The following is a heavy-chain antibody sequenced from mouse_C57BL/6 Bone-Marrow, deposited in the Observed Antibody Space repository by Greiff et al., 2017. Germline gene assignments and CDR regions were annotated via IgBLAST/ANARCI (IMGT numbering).Heavy chain of an antibody. CDR2: ILPVSGSP. CDR1: ASPFAGSW. Sequence: QLHRFGAELINPGASWKLSCKATASPFAGSWLEWVKQRPGHGLECIGEILPVSGSPNYIEKFKGKATFTADTSSNPASLQLRSLPTQHSAIYYCARCEGNGTTVVSDWYYAVWGTGTRVSNSS. J-gene: IGHJ1*03. D-gene: IGHD1-1*01. CDR3: ARCEGNGTTVVSDWYYAV. V-gene: IGHV1-9*01.